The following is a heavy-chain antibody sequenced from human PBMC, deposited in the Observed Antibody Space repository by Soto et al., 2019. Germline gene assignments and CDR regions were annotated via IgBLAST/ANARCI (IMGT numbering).Heavy chain of an antibody. D-gene: IGHD6-6*01. CDR2: ISGSGGST. J-gene: IGHJ4*02. CDR1: VFTFSSYA. CDR3: AKAPAAEQLVDY. V-gene: IGHV3-23*01. Sequence: PGGSLRLSCAASVFTFSSYAMSWVRQAPGKGLEWVSAISGSGGSTYYADSVKGRFTISRDNSKNTLYLQMNSLRAEDTAVYYCAKAPAAEQLVDYWGQGTLVTVSS.